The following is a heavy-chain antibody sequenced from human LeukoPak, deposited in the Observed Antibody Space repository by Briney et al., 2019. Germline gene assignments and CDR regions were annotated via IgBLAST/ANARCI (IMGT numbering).Heavy chain of an antibody. Sequence: GESLKISCKTSGYSFTRYWIAWVRQTPGKGLEWMGIVYPDDSDTRYSPAFQGQVTISADKSISTAYLQWSSLKASDTAMYYCARQLWLRGDWFDPWGQGTLVTVSS. CDR3: ARQLWLRGDWFDP. J-gene: IGHJ5*02. V-gene: IGHV5-51*01. CDR1: GYSFTRYW. CDR2: VYPDDSDT. D-gene: IGHD5-18*01.